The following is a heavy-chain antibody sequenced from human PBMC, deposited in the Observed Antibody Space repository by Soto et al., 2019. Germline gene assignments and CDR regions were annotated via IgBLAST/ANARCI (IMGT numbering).Heavy chain of an antibody. D-gene: IGHD3-22*01. CDR3: ARHVYSYDSSGPLDY. J-gene: IGHJ4*02. V-gene: IGHV5-51*01. CDR2: NYPGGSDT. Sequence: PGGSLKIPWNRSGYSFTSYWIVLVRQMPGKGLEGLVINYPGGSDTTYSPSFQGQVTISADKSISIAYLQWSSLKAADTAMYYCARHVYSYDSSGPLDYWGQGTLVTVSS. CDR1: GYSFTSYW.